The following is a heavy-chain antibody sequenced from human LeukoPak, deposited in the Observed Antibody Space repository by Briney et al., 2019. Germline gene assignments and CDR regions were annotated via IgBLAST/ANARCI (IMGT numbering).Heavy chain of an antibody. V-gene: IGHV3-21*01. CDR2: ISSSSSYI. Sequence: SGGSLRLSCAASGFTFSSYSMNWVRQAPGKGLEWVSSISSSSSYIYYADSVKGRFTISRDNAKNSLHLQMNSLRAEDTAVYYCARPLDSSGWNVDSDAFDIWGQGTMVTVSS. J-gene: IGHJ3*02. CDR3: ARPLDSSGWNVDSDAFDI. CDR1: GFTFSSYS. D-gene: IGHD6-19*01.